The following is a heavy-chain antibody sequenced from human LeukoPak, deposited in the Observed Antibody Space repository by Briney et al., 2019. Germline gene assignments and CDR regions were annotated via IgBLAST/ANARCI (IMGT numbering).Heavy chain of an antibody. D-gene: IGHD3-22*01. CDR2: ISSSSSTI. Sequence: GGSLRLSCAASGFIFSSYSMNWVRQAPGKGLEWVSYISSSSSTIYYADSVKGRFTISRDNAKNSLYLQMNSLRAEDTAVYYCARVLHKRTYDSGTNYIYWGQGTLVTVSS. V-gene: IGHV3-48*01. J-gene: IGHJ4*02. CDR1: GFIFSSYS. CDR3: ARVLHKRTYDSGTNYIY.